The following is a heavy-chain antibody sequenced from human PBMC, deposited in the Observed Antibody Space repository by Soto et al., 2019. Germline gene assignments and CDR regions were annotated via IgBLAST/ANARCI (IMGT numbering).Heavy chain of an antibody. D-gene: IGHD2-2*01. V-gene: IGHV3-53*01. CDR3: ARELVLVPPDYYYGMDV. CDR2: IYSGGST. Sequence: EVQLVESGGGLIQPGGSLRLSCAASGFTVSSNYMSWVRQAPGKGLEWVSVIYSGGSTYYADSVKGRFTISRDNSKNTLYLQMNSLRAEDTAEYYCARELVLVPPDYYYGMDVWGQGTTVTVSS. CDR1: GFTVSSNY. J-gene: IGHJ6*02.